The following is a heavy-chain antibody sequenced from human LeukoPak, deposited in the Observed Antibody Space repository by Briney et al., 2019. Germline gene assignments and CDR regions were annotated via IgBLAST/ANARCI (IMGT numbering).Heavy chain of an antibody. V-gene: IGHV3-7*01. D-gene: IGHD6-19*01. CDR1: GFTFSSYW. CDR3: ARHEHQWLDWFDP. J-gene: IGHJ5*02. Sequence: GGSLRLSCAASGFTFSSYWMSWVRQAPGKGLEWVANIKQDGSEKYYVDSVKGRFTISRDNAENSLYLQMNSLRAEDTAVYYCARHEHQWLDWFDPWGQGTLVTVSS. CDR2: IKQDGSEK.